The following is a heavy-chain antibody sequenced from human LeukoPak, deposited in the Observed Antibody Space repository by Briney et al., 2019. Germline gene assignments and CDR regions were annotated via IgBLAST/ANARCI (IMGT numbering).Heavy chain of an antibody. J-gene: IGHJ6*04. V-gene: IGHV3-7*01. D-gene: IGHD2-2*01. Sequence: GGSLRLSCAASGFPFSSYWVSWVRQAQGKGLEWVANIKQDGSEKYYVDSVKGRFTISRDNAKNSLYLEMNSLRAEDTAVYHCASYRGPMPVWGKGTTVTVSS. CDR1: GFPFSSYW. CDR2: IKQDGSEK. CDR3: ASYRGPMPV.